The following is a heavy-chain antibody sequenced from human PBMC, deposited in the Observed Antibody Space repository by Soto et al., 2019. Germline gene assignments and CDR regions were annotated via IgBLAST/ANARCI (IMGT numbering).Heavy chain of an antibody. V-gene: IGHV1-2*02. Sequence: GPSVKVSCKASGYTFTDYYIHWVRQAPGQGLEWMGWINPNSGGINYAQQFQGRVTVTRDTSVTTGYRELRRLRSDDTAVYYCARNTYSRRGVGGMDVWGQGTTVTVSS. CDR2: INPNSGGI. CDR1: GYTFTDYY. D-gene: IGHD1-26*01. J-gene: IGHJ6*02. CDR3: ARNTYSRRGVGGMDV.